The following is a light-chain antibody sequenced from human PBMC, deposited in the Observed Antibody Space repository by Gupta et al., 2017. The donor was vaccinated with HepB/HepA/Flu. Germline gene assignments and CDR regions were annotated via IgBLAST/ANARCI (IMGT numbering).Light chain of an antibody. J-gene: IGKJ4*01. V-gene: IGKV3-20*01. Sequence: IVLTQSPGTLSLSPGERATLSCRASQSVSSSYLAWYQQKPGQAPRLLSYGASSRATGIPDRFSGSGSGTDFTLTISRLEPEDFAVYYCQLYGSSPRLTCGGGTKVEIK. CDR1: QSVSSSY. CDR3: QLYGSSPRLT. CDR2: GAS.